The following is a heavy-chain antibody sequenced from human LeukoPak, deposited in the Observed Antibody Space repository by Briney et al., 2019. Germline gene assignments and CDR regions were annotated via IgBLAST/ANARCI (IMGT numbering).Heavy chain of an antibody. Sequence: GGSLRLSCATSGFTFSSYGMHWVRQAPGKGLEWLAFIRSDKSDTYYADSVKGRFTISRDNSKNTLYLQMNSLRAEDTAVYYCAKDDRIQTRRYSYNYWGQGTLVTVSS. CDR3: AKDDRIQTRRYSYNY. J-gene: IGHJ4*02. CDR1: GFTFSSYG. D-gene: IGHD5-18*01. CDR2: IRSDKSDT. V-gene: IGHV3-30*02.